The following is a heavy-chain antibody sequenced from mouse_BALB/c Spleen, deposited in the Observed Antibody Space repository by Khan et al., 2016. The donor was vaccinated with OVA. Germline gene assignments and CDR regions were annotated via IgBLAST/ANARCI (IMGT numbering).Heavy chain of an antibody. CDR3: ARSVTITTVVATDFDY. J-gene: IGHJ2*01. CDR1: GYSITSDYA. CDR2: ISYSGRT. Sequence: EVQLVESGPGLVKPSQSLSLTCTVTGYSITSDYAWNWIRQFPGNKLEWMGYISYSGRTSYNPSLKSRISITRDTSKNQFFLQLNSVTTADTATYYCARSVTITTVVATDFDYWGQGTTLTVSS. D-gene: IGHD1-1*01. V-gene: IGHV3-2*02.